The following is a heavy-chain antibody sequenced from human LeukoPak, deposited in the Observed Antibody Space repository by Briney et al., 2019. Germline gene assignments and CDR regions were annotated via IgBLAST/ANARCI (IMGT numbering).Heavy chain of an antibody. CDR2: IHHDGRI. Sequence: SETLSLTCDVSGGSIDSTNWWNWVRQPPGKGLEWIGEIHHDGRINYNPSLKSRATLSVDKSKNQFSLRLNSVTAADTAMYYCARSHDHLWGNYPDYWAREPWSPSLQ. J-gene: IGHJ4*02. CDR3: ARSHDHLWGNYPDY. CDR1: GGSIDSTNW. D-gene: IGHD3-16*02. V-gene: IGHV4/OR15-8*01.